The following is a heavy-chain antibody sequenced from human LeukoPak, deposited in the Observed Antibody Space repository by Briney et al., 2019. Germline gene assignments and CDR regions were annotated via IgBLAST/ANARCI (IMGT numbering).Heavy chain of an antibody. CDR2: INDDGSAT. D-gene: IGHD3-10*01. CDR3: AKKRAVLLWFGEVLDY. CDR1: GFTFSSYW. V-gene: IGHV3-74*01. J-gene: IGHJ4*02. Sequence: GGSLRLSCAASGFTFSSYWMHWVRQAPGKGLVWVSRINDDGSATYYADSVKGRFTISRDNSKNTLYLQMNSLRAEDTAVYYCAKKRAVLLWFGEVLDYWGQGTLVTVSS.